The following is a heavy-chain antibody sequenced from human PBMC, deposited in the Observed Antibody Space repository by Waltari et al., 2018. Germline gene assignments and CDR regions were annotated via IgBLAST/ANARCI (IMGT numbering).Heavy chain of an antibody. CDR2: VGPEDWET. CDR1: GYRFNDYY. J-gene: IGHJ3*01. CDR3: VTALGDRSSASRPFDV. V-gene: IGHV1-69-2*01. Sequence: EVQLLQSGTELKKPGSTVKISCQVSGYRFNDYYIHWLQQAPGKGPQWKGAVGPEDWETKYAASFQGRVTITADTSTATAFMERSSLTSDDTAVYYCVTALGDRSSASRPFDVWGLGTLIPVSS. D-gene: IGHD3-10*01.